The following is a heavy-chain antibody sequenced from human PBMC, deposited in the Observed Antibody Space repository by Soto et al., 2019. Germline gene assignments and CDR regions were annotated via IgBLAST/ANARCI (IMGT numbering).Heavy chain of an antibody. D-gene: IGHD5-18*01. Sequence: QVQLVESGGGVVQPGRSLRLSCAASGFTFSSYGMHWVRQAPGKGLEWGAVISYDGSNKYYADSVKGRFTISRDNSKNTLYLQMNSLRAEDTAVYYCANGGYSYGYYYYYGMDVWGQGTTVTVSS. CDR3: ANGGYSYGYYYYYGMDV. CDR2: ISYDGSNK. CDR1: GFTFSSYG. V-gene: IGHV3-30*18. J-gene: IGHJ6*02.